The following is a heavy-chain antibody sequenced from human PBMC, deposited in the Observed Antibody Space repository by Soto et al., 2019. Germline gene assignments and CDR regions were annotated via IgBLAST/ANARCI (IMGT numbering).Heavy chain of an antibody. CDR3: ARLPSYESSGYYCY. CDR1: GFTFSSYS. J-gene: IGHJ4*02. D-gene: IGHD3-22*01. Sequence: EVQLVESGGGLVKPGGSLRLSCAASGFTFSSYSMNWVRQAPGKGLEWVSSISSSSSYIYYADSVKGRFTISRDHAKNSLYLQMNSLRAADTAVYYCARLPSYESSGYYCYWGQGTLFTVSA. CDR2: ISSSSSYI. V-gene: IGHV3-21*01.